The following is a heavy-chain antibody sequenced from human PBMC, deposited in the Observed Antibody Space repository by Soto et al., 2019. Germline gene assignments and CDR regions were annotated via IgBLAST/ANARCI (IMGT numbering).Heavy chain of an antibody. Sequence: GGSLRLSCAASGFTFSSYAMSWVRQAPGKGLEWVSAISGSGGSTYYADSVKGRFTISRDNSKNTLYLQMNSLRAEDTAVYYCAKGGLNSSGWYRSRYFQHWGQGTLVTVSS. D-gene: IGHD6-19*01. CDR3: AKGGLNSSGWYRSRYFQH. V-gene: IGHV3-23*01. CDR2: ISGSGGST. J-gene: IGHJ1*01. CDR1: GFTFSSYA.